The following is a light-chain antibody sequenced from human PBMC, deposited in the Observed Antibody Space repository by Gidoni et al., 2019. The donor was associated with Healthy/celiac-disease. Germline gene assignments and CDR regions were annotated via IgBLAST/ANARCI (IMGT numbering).Light chain of an antibody. Sequence: DIQMTQSPSSLSAAVGDRVTITCQARQYISNYLNWYQQIPGKAPKLLIYDASNLDTGVPARFSGSGSGTEFTFTISSLQPEDIATYYFQQYDNLFLTFGGGTKVEIK. V-gene: IGKV1-33*01. CDR1: QYISNY. CDR2: DAS. CDR3: QQYDNLFLT. J-gene: IGKJ4*01.